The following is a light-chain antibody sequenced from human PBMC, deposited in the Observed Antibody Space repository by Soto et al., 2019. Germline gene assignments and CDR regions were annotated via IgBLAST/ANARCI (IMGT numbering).Light chain of an antibody. J-gene: IGKJ5*01. CDR1: QSISSY. CDR2: DAS. V-gene: IGKV3-11*01. CDR3: QQRANWPIT. Sequence: EIVLTQSPDTLSLSPGGRATLSCRASQSISSYLAWYQQKPGQAPRLLIYDASERATGIPARFSGGGSETDFTLTISSLEPEDFGVYYCQQRANWPITFGQGTRVEIK.